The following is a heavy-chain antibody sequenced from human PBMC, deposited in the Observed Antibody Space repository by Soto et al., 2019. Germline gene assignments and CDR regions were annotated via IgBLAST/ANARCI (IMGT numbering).Heavy chain of an antibody. J-gene: IGHJ6*02. CDR1: GYTFTGYY. V-gene: IGHV1-2*04. D-gene: IGHD5-18*01. Sequence: ASVKVSCKASGYTFTGYYMHWVRQAPGRGLEWMGWINPNSGGTNYAQKFQGWVTMTRDTSISTAYMELSRLRSDDTAVYYCARGGIQLWFGNYYGMDVWGQGTTVTVS. CDR3: ARGGIQLWFGNYYGMDV. CDR2: INPNSGGT.